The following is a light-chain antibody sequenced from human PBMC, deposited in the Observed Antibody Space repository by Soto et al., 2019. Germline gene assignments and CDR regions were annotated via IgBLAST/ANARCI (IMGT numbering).Light chain of an antibody. CDR1: QNIKKY. CDR2: TAS. V-gene: IGKV1-39*01. Sequence: DXQMTQSPSSLSASVGDRVTITCRASQNIKKYLNWYQQKPGKAPNXXIYTASSLQVGLPSRFSGSGSGTDFTLTISSLQPEDCATYYCQQSFGTPLTFGGGTKVDIK. CDR3: QQSFGTPLT. J-gene: IGKJ4*01.